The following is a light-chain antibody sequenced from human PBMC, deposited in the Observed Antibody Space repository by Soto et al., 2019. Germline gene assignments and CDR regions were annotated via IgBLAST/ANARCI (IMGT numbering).Light chain of an antibody. CDR3: QQYYSYLRT. CDR1: QGISSY. Sequence: AIRMTQSPSSLSASTGDRVTITCRASQGISSYLAWYQQKPGKAPKLLIYAASTLQSGVPSRFSGSGSGTDFTLTISCLQSEDFANYYCQQYYSYLRTFGQGTKLEIK. CDR2: AAS. V-gene: IGKV1-8*01. J-gene: IGKJ2*01.